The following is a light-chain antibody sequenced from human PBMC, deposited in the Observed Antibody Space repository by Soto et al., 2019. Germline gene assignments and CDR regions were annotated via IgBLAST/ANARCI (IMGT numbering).Light chain of an antibody. V-gene: IGKV1-5*01. CDR3: QQYNSSSFG. J-gene: IGKJ3*01. CDR2: DAS. Sequence: DIQMTQSPSTLSASVGDRVTITCRASQSIRNWLAWYQQKPGKAPKLLIYDASTWDSGVPSRFGGSGSGTEFTLTITSLQPADFATYPCQQYNSSSFGFGPGTKVDL. CDR1: QSIRNW.